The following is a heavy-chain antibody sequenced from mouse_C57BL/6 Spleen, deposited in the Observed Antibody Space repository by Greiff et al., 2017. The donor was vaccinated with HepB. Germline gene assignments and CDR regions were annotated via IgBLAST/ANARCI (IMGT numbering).Heavy chain of an antibody. J-gene: IGHJ3*01. Sequence: EVMLVESGGGLVKPGGSLKLSCAASGFTFSDYGMHWVRQAPEKGLEWVAYISSGSSTIYYADTVKGRFTISRDNAKNTLFLQMTSLRSEDTAMYYCARLGLRFWFAYWGQGTLVTVSA. D-gene: IGHD1-1*01. CDR1: GFTFSDYG. CDR2: ISSGSSTI. V-gene: IGHV5-17*01. CDR3: ARLGLRFWFAY.